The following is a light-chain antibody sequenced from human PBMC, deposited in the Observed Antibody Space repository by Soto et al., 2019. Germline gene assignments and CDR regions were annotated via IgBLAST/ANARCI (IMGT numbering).Light chain of an antibody. V-gene: IGLV2-14*01. Sequence: QSVLTQPASVSGSPGQPITISCTGTSSDVGGYNYVSWYQQHPGKAPKLMIYDVSNRPSGVSNRFSGSRSGNTASLTISGLQAEDEAHYYCSSYTGSTTLVIFGGGTKVTVL. CDR2: DVS. J-gene: IGLJ2*01. CDR3: SSYTGSTTLVI. CDR1: SSDVGGYNY.